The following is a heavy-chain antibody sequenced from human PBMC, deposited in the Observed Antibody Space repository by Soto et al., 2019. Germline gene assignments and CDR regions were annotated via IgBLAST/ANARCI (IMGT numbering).Heavy chain of an antibody. CDR1: GGSFSGYF. J-gene: IGHJ4*02. Sequence: SETLSLTCAVYGGSFSGYFWSWIRQPPGKGLEWIGEINHSGSTNYNPSLKSRVTISADTSKNQFSLKVRSVTAADTAVYYCARGGGTIWGQGTLVTVSS. V-gene: IGHV4-34*01. CDR2: INHSGST. D-gene: IGHD3-3*01. CDR3: ARGGGTI.